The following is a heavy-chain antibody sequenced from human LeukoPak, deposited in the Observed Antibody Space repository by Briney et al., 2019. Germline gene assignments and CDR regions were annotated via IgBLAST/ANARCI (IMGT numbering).Heavy chain of an antibody. V-gene: IGHV4-39*02. J-gene: IGHJ5*01. CDR2: MYYSGST. CDR3: ARDRGSGTLKNWFDS. Sequence: SETLSLTCTVSGGSISSSSYYWGWIRQPPGKGLEWFGSMYYSGSTYYNPSLKTRVTISVDTSKNQFSLKLSSVTAADTAVYYCARDRGSGTLKNWFDSWGQGILVTVSS. CDR1: GGSISSSSYY. D-gene: IGHD3-10*01.